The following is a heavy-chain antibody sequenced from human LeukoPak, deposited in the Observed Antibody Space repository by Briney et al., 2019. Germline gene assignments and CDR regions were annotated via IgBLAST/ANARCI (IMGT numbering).Heavy chain of an antibody. CDR3: AKRWGITGTTYFDL. Sequence: GGSLRLSCAASGFTFSNAWMSWVRQAPGKGLDWVSAISGSGGSTYYADSVKGRFTISRDNSKNTLYLQMNSLRAEDTAVYYCAKRWGITGTTYFDLWGRGTLVTVSS. V-gene: IGHV3-23*01. D-gene: IGHD1-20*01. J-gene: IGHJ2*01. CDR2: ISGSGGST. CDR1: GFTFSNAW.